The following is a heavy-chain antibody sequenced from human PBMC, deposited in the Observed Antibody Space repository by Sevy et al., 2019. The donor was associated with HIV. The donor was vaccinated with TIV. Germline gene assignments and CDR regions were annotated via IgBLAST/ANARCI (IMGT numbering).Heavy chain of an antibody. V-gene: IGHV3-11*01. CDR3: ARDDTGIADRPHYYYYYGMDV. CDR1: GFTFSDYY. Sequence: GGSLRLSCAASGFTFSDYYMSWIRQAPGKGLEWGSYISSSGSTIYYADSVKRRFTISRDNAKNSLYLQMNSLRAEDTAVYYCARDDTGIADRPHYYYYYGMDVWGQGTTVTVSS. D-gene: IGHD6-6*01. J-gene: IGHJ6*02. CDR2: ISSSGSTI.